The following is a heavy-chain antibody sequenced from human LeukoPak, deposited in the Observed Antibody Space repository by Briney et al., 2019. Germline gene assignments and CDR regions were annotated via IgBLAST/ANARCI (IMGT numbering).Heavy chain of an antibody. D-gene: IGHD4-11*01. CDR1: GFTFSSYA. J-gene: IGHJ4*02. CDR2: ISYDGSNK. V-gene: IGHV3-30-3*01. Sequence: GRSLRLSCAASGFTFSSYAMHWVRQAPGKGLEWVAVISYDGSNKYYADSVKGRFTISRDNSKNTLYLQMNSLRAEDTAVYYCARSLGTVTTLDYWGQGTLVTVSS. CDR3: ARSLGTVTTLDY.